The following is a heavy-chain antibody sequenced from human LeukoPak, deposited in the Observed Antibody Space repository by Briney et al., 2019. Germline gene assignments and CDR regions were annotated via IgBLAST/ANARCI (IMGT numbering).Heavy chain of an antibody. CDR2: ISGSGGST. Sequence: GGSLRLSCAASGFTFSSYAMSWVRQAPGKGLEWVSAISGSGGSTYYADSVKGRFTISRDNSKNTLHLQMNSLRAEDTAVYYCAKAKRDSSGWFPDYYYGMDVWGQGITVTVSS. J-gene: IGHJ6*02. CDR3: AKAKRDSSGWFPDYYYGMDV. D-gene: IGHD6-19*01. V-gene: IGHV3-23*01. CDR1: GFTFSSYA.